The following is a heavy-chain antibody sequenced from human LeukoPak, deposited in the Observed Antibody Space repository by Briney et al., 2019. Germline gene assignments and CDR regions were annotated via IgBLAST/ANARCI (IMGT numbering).Heavy chain of an antibody. J-gene: IGHJ4*02. D-gene: IGHD1-1*01. V-gene: IGHV3-7*01. CDR2: IDQDGSAK. CDR1: EFTFSNYW. Sequence: GGSLRLSCAASEFTFSNYWMSWVRQAPGKGLEWVANIDQDGSAKYYVDSMKGRSTISRDNAKNSLYLQMNSLRAEDTAVYYCARAAATGTVDYWGQGTLVTVSS. CDR3: ARAAATGTVDY.